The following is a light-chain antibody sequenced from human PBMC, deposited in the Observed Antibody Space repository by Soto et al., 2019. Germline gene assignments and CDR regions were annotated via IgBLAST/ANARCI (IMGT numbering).Light chain of an antibody. Sequence: QSALTQPPSASGSPGQSLPISCTGTSSDVGAHNYVSWYQQNPGKAPKLMLYDVNKRPSGVPDRFSGSKSGNTASLTVSGLQAEDEADYYCSSYAGGNNWVFGGGTKLTVL. CDR1: SSDVGAHNY. CDR3: SSYAGGNNWV. CDR2: DVN. J-gene: IGLJ3*02. V-gene: IGLV2-8*01.